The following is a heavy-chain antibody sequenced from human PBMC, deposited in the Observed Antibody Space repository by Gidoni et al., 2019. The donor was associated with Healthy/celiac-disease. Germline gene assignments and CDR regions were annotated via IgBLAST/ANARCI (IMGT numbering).Heavy chain of an antibody. V-gene: IGHV3-73*02. CDR2: IRSKANSYAT. CDR1: GFPFSVSA. J-gene: IGHJ4*02. Sequence: EVQLVESGGGLVQPGGSLKLSCAPSGFPFSVSAMHWVRQASGKGLEWVGRIRSKANSYATAYAASVKGRFTISRDDSKNTAYLQMNSLKTEDTAVYYCTRHFPDIVVVVAGDYWGQGTLVTVSS. D-gene: IGHD2-15*01. CDR3: TRHFPDIVVVVAGDY.